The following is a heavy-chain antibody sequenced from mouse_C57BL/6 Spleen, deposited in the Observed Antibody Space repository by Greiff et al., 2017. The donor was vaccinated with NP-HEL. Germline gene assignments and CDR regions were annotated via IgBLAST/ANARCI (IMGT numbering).Heavy chain of an antibody. V-gene: IGHV5-9*01. CDR1: GFTFSSYT. CDR3: ARIYYYGSADY. D-gene: IGHD1-1*01. J-gene: IGHJ2*01. Sequence: EVQGVESGGGLVKPGGSLKLSCAASGFTFSSYTMSWVRQTPEKRLEWVATISGGGGNTYYPDSVKGRFTISRDNAKNTLYLQMSSLRSEDTALYYCARIYYYGSADYWGQGTTLTVSS. CDR2: ISGGGGNT.